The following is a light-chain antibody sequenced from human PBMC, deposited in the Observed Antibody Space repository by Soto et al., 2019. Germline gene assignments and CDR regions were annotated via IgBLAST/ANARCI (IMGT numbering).Light chain of an antibody. J-gene: IGKJ5*01. CDR2: DAS. CDR1: QSVSSN. CDR3: QQYHNLPIA. Sequence: IVVKMTRATERVSGKESSTLSCRACQSVSSNLAWHQQKPGQAPRILMYDASTRATGISARFSGSGSGREFTLACGIRMSEDLAVYYCQQYHNLPIAFGEGTRLEIK. V-gene: IGKV3-15*01.